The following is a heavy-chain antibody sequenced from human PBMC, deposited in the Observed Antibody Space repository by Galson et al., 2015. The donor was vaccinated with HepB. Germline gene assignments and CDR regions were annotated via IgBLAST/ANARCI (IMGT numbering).Heavy chain of an antibody. CDR3: ASEGPRGGYNGF. J-gene: IGHJ4*02. CDR1: GYIFINYP. Sequence: SVKVSCKASGYIFINYPINWVRQAPGQGLEWMGWITTYSADANYAQHFQGRVTTTTDTSTNTAYMDLRTLTSDDTAVYYCASEGPRGGYNGFWGQGTLVSVSS. D-gene: IGHD5-24*01. V-gene: IGHV1-18*04. CDR2: ITTYSADA.